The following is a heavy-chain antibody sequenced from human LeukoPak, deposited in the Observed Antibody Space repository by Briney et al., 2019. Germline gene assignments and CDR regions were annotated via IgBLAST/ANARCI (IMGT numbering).Heavy chain of an antibody. CDR3: ARGGIAVAGTYYYYYYMDV. Sequence: GGSLSLSCAASGFTFSSYSMNWVRQAPGKGLEWVSSISSSSSYIYYADSVKGRFTISRDNAKNSLYLQMNSLRAEDTAVYYCARGGIAVAGTYYYYYYMDVWGKGTTVTVSS. V-gene: IGHV3-21*01. CDR2: ISSSSSYI. CDR1: GFTFSSYS. J-gene: IGHJ6*03. D-gene: IGHD6-19*01.